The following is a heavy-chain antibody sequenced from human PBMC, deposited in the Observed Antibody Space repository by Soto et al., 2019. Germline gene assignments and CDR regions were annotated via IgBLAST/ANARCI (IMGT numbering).Heavy chain of an antibody. CDR1: GGSISSYY. Sequence: QVQLQESGPGLVKPSETLSLTCTVSGGSISSYYWSWIRQPPGKGLEWIGYIYYSGSTNYNPSLKSRVTISVDTSKNQFSLKLSSVTAADTAVYYCARCYDFWSGYYTGFPAFDLWGRGTLVTVSS. D-gene: IGHD3-3*01. CDR2: IYYSGST. J-gene: IGHJ2*01. V-gene: IGHV4-59*01. CDR3: ARCYDFWSGYYTGFPAFDL.